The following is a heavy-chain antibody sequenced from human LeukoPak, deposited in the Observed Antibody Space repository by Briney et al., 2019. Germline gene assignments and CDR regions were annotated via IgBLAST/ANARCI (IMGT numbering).Heavy chain of an antibody. Sequence: GGSLRLSCAASGFTFSGYEMNWVRQAPGKGLEWVSYISSSGSTIYYADSVKGRFTISRDNAKNSLYLQMNSLRAEDTAVYYCARVEILTGYSPDYWGQGTLVTVSS. CDR2: ISSSGSTI. J-gene: IGHJ4*02. CDR1: GFTFSGYE. D-gene: IGHD3-9*01. CDR3: ARVEILTGYSPDY. V-gene: IGHV3-48*03.